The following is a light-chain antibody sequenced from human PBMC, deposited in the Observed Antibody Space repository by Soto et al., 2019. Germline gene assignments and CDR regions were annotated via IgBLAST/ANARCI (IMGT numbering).Light chain of an antibody. Sequence: QSVLTQPASVSGSPGQSITISCTGTSSDVGGYNYVSWYQQHPGKAPKLMIYEVSNRPSGVSNRFSGSKSGNTASLTISGLQAEDEAAYYCSSYTSRSTLGVFGGGTQLTVL. CDR1: SSDVGGYNY. J-gene: IGLJ7*01. CDR2: EVS. CDR3: SSYTSRSTLGV. V-gene: IGLV2-14*01.